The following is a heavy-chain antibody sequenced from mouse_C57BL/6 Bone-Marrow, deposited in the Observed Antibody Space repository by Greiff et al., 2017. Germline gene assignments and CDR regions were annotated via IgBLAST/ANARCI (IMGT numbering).Heavy chain of an antibody. J-gene: IGHJ3*01. V-gene: IGHV14-4*01. CDR1: GFNIKDDY. D-gene: IGHD1-1*01. Sequence: VQLQQSGAELVRPGASVKLSCTASGFNIKDDYMHWVKQRPEQGLEWIGWIDPENGDTEYASNFQGKATITADTSSNTAYLQLSSLTSEDTAVYYCTTRGFYYYGSSSWFAYWGQGTLVTVSA. CDR2: IDPENGDT. CDR3: TTRGFYYYGSSSWFAY.